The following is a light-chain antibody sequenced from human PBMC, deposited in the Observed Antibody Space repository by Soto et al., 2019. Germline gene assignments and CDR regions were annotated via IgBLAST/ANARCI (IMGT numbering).Light chain of an antibody. CDR2: EVS. J-gene: IGLJ1*01. V-gene: IGLV2-14*01. Sequence: QSALTQPASVSGSPGQSIAISCTGTGSDVGGCNCVSWYQQHPGKAPRLMIYEVSNRPSGVSNRFSDSKSGNTASLTISGLQAEDEADYFCSSFTSVSTLVFGTGTKVTVL. CDR3: SSFTSVSTLV. CDR1: GSDVGGCNC.